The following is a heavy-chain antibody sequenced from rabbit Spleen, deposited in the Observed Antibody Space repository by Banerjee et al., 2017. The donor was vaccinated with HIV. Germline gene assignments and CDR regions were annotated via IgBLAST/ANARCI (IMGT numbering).Heavy chain of an antibody. CDR1: GFSFSNKAV. V-gene: IGHV1S45*01. Sequence: QEQLEESGGDLVKPEGSLTLTCTASGFSFSNKAVMCWVRQAPGKGLEWIACINTATGKAVYATWAKGRFTISKTSSTTVTLQMTSLTAADTATYFCARDTGSSFSTYGMDLWGPGTLVTVS. CDR3: ARDTGSSFSTYGMDL. J-gene: IGHJ6*01. D-gene: IGHD8-1*01. CDR2: INTATGKA.